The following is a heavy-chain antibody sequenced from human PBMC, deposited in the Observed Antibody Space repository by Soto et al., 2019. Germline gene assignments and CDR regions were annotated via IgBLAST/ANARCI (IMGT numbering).Heavy chain of an antibody. CDR2: IWYDGSNK. D-gene: IGHD1-26*01. CDR1: GFTFSSYG. J-gene: IGHJ6*02. Sequence: GGSLRLSCAASGFTFSSYGMHWVRQAPGKGLEWVAVIWYDGSNKYYADSVKGRFTISRDNSKNTLYLQMNSLRAEDTAVYYCARDIIGRSGSYYDYGMDVWGQGTTVTVSS. V-gene: IGHV3-33*01. CDR3: ARDIIGRSGSYYDYGMDV.